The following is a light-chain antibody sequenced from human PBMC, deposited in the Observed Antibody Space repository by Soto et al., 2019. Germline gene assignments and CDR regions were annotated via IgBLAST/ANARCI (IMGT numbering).Light chain of an antibody. Sequence: ENVLPQSPGTLSLSPGESATLSCRASQSVSSSYLAWYQQKPGQAPRLLMYGASSRAAGIPDRFSGSGSGTDFILTISRLEPEDFAVYYCQQYGSSPWTVGQGTKVDIK. CDR2: GAS. J-gene: IGKJ1*01. CDR3: QQYGSSPWT. CDR1: QSVSSSY. V-gene: IGKV3-20*01.